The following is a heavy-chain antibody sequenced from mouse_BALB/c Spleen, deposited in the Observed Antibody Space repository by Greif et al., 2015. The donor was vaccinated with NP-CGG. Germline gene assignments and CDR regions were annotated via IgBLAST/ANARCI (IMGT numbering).Heavy chain of an antibody. D-gene: IGHD1-1*01. V-gene: IGHV5-9-4*01. CDR1: GFTFSSYA. CDR3: AREGGSSSGMDY. J-gene: IGHJ4*01. CDR2: ISSGGSYT. Sequence: EVKVVESGGGLVKPGGSLKLSCAASGFTFSSYAMSWVRQSPEKRLEWVAEISSGGSYTYYPDTVTGRFTISRDNAKNTLYLEMSSLRSEDTAMYYCAREGGSSSGMDYWGQGTSVTVSS.